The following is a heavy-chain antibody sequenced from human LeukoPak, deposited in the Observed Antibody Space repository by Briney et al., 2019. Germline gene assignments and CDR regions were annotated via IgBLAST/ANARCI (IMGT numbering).Heavy chain of an antibody. V-gene: IGHV4-39*01. D-gene: IGHD6-19*01. J-gene: IGHJ4*02. Sequence: SETLSLTCTVSGGSISSSSYYWGWIRQPPGKGLEWIGNIFYSGNTYYNPSLKGRVTISVDTSKNQFSLKLSSVTAADTAVYYCARLSYSSGWHFDYWGQGTLVTVSS. CDR3: ARLSYSSGWHFDY. CDR2: IFYSGNT. CDR1: GGSISSSSYY.